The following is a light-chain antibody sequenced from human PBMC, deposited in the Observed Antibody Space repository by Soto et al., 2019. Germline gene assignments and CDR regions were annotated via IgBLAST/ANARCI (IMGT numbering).Light chain of an antibody. Sequence: EIVLTQSPGSLSLSPGERATLSCRASQSVSSSYLAWYQPKPGQAPRLLIYAASSRATGIPDRFSGSGSGTDFTLTISRLEPDDFAVYYCQHYGRSFYTFGQGTKLEIK. CDR2: AAS. CDR1: QSVSSSY. CDR3: QHYGRSFYT. V-gene: IGKV3-20*01. J-gene: IGKJ2*01.